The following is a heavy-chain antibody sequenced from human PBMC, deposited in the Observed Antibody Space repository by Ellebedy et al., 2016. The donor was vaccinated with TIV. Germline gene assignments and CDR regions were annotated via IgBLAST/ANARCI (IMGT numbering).Heavy chain of an antibody. CDR1: GGSISSSPYY. V-gene: IGHV4-39*07. D-gene: IGHD3-3*01. CDR3: ARHTIFGVDF. CDR2: IYYAGST. Sequence: SETLSLTCTVSGGSISSSPYYWGWIRQPPGKGLEWIGTIYYAGSTNSNPSLKSRVTISIDTSKNQFSLKLSSVTAADTAVYYCARHTIFGVDFWGQGTLVTVSS. J-gene: IGHJ4*02.